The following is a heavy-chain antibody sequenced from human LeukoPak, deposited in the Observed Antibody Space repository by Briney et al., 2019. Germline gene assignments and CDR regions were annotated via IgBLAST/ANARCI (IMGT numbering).Heavy chain of an antibody. CDR3: ARDGSDPYFDS. CDR2: INRDGSEK. J-gene: IGHJ4*02. Sequence: GXXLRLSCAASGFSFSSYWMSWVRQAPGQGLEWVANINRDGSEKYYVDSVKGRFTISRDNGKNSLYLQMNSLRAEDTAVYYCARDGSDPYFDSWGQGTLVTVSS. CDR1: GFSFSSYW. V-gene: IGHV3-7*01. D-gene: IGHD6-25*01.